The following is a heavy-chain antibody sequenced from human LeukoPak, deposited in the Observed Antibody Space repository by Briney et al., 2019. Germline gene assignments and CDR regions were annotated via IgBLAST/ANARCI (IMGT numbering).Heavy chain of an antibody. D-gene: IGHD5-12*01. CDR3: ARSPREDIVATMGFDY. J-gene: IGHJ4*02. CDR2: IYHSGST. Sequence: SETLSLTCAVSGGSISSGGYSWSWIRQPPGKGLEWIGYIYHSGSTYYNPSLKSRVTISVDRSKNQFSLKLSSVTAADTAVYYCARSPREDIVATMGFDYWGQGTLVTVSS. CDR1: GGSISSGGYS. V-gene: IGHV4-30-2*01.